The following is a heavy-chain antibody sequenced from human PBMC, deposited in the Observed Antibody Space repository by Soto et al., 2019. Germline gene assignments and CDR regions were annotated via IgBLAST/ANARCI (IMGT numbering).Heavy chain of an antibody. J-gene: IGHJ6*02. CDR3: ARDSRGDFWSGYYTSHYYYGMDV. CDR1: GYTFTSYG. D-gene: IGHD3-3*01. CDR2: ISAYNCNT. Sequence: ASVKVSCKASGYTFTSYGISWVRQAPGQGLEWMGWISAYNCNTNYAQKLQGRVTMTTDTSTSTAYMELRSLRSDDTAVYYCARDSRGDFWSGYYTSHYYYGMDVWGQRTTVTVSS. V-gene: IGHV1-18*01.